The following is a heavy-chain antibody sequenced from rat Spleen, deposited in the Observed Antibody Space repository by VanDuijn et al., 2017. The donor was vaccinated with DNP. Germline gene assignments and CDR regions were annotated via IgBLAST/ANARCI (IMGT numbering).Heavy chain of an antibody. Sequence: EVQLVESGGGLVQPGGSMKLSCAASGFTFSSFPMAWVRQAPTKDLEWVAIISTTGGKTDYRDSVKGRFTVSRDNARSTLYLQMNSLRSEDTATYYCTELPSYYEAWFAYWGHGVMVTVSS. CDR3: TELPSYYEAWFAY. CDR1: GFTFSSFP. J-gene: IGHJ2*01. V-gene: IGHV5-46*01. D-gene: IGHD1-1*01. CDR2: ISTTGGKT.